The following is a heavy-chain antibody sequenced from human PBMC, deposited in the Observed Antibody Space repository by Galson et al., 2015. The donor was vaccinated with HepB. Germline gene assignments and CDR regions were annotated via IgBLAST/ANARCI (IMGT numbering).Heavy chain of an antibody. D-gene: IGHD3-3*01. CDR3: TKERFSAFGVTLVADSGMDV. J-gene: IGHJ6*02. CDR1: GFIFRNYV. V-gene: IGHV3-30*09. CDR2: ISQDGSEK. Sequence: SLRLSCAASGFIFRNYVMNWVRQAPGKGPEWVAIISQDGSEKFYGESVKGRFAISRDNSNNTLYLQMSSLRPGDTAVYYCTKERFSAFGVTLVADSGMDVWGQGTTVSVSS.